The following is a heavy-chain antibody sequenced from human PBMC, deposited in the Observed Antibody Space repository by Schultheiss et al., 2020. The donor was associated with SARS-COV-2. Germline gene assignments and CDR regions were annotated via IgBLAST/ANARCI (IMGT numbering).Heavy chain of an antibody. CDR2: INHSGST. CDR3: ARSLPPMTLNGMDV. J-gene: IGHJ6*02. Sequence: SETLSLTCTVSGGSISSYYWSWIRQPPGKGLEWIGEINHSGSTNYNPSLKSRVTISVDTSKNQFSLKLSSVTAADTAVYYCARSLPPMTLNGMDVWGQGTTVTVSS. V-gene: IGHV4-34*01. CDR1: GGSISSYY.